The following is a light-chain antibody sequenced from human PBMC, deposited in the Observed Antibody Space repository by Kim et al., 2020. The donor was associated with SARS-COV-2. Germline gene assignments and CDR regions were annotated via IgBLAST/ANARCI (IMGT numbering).Light chain of an antibody. CDR3: QVWDSSTGV. V-gene: IGLV3-9*01. Sequence: SYELTQPLSVSVALGQTASITCGGNNIGSKNVHWYQQKPGQAPVLVIYSDRHLPSGIPERFSGSNSGNTATLTISRAQAGDEADYYCQVWDSSTGVFGGGTQLTVL. J-gene: IGLJ2*01. CDR2: SDR. CDR1: NIGSKN.